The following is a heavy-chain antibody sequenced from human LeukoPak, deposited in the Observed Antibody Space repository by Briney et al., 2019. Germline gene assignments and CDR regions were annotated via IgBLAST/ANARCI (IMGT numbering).Heavy chain of an antibody. D-gene: IGHD3-10*01. J-gene: IGHJ4*02. CDR3: ARGAEMVRGVISI. CDR1: GYAFTSYY. Sequence: ASVKVSCKASGYAFTSYYMHWVRQAPGQGLEWMGIINPSGGSTIYSNKFQGGDTTTRDTSTSTVYMEMSSLRSEDTAVYYCARGAEMVRGVISIWGQGTLVTVSS. V-gene: IGHV1-46*01. CDR2: INPSGGST.